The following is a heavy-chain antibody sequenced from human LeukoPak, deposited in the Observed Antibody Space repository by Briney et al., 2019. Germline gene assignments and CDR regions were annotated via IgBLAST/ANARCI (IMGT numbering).Heavy chain of an antibody. CDR1: GFTFSSYD. D-gene: IGHD6-25*01. Sequence: PGGYLRLSCAASGFTFSSYDMSWVRQAPGKGLEWVSAISGSGNRAYYADSVKGRFTISRDNSKNTLYLQMNSLRAEDTAVYYCAKDLDEGVAADWFDPWDQGTLVTVSS. J-gene: IGHJ5*02. CDR3: AKDLDEGVAADWFDP. CDR2: ISGSGNRA. V-gene: IGHV3-23*01.